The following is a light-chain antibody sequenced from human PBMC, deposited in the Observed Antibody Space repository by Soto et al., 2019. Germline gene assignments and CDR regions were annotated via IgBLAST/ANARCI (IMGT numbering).Light chain of an antibody. CDR3: CSYAGSSTPYV. J-gene: IGLJ1*01. CDR2: EGS. CDR1: ISDVGSYNL. V-gene: IGLV2-23*01. Sequence: QSALTQPSSVCGSPGQSITISCTGTISDVGSYNLVSWYQQHPGKAPKLIIYEGSKRPSGVSNRFSGSKSGNTASLTISGLQAEHEADYYCCSYAGSSTPYVFGTGTKVTVL.